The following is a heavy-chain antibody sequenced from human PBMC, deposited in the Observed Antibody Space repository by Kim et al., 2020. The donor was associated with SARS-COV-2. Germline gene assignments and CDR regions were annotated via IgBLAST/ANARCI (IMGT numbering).Heavy chain of an antibody. CDR2: IYHSGST. Sequence: SETLSLTCAVSGGSISSSNWWSWVRQPPGKGLEWIGEIYHSGSTNYNPSLKSRVTISVDKSKNQFSLKLSSVTAADTAVYYCAGRWVGSGSYLDYWGQGTLVTVSS. V-gene: IGHV4-4*02. D-gene: IGHD3-10*01. J-gene: IGHJ4*02. CDR3: AGRWVGSGSYLDY. CDR1: GGSISSSNW.